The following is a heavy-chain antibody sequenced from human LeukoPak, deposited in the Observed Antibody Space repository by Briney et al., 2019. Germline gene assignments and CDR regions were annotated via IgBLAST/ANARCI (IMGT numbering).Heavy chain of an antibody. CDR3: ARAKEYYYGSGRY. CDR1: GYTFTSYD. CDR2: INPNSGGT. J-gene: IGHJ4*02. V-gene: IGHV1-2*02. Sequence: ASVKVSCKASGYTFTSYDINLVRQATGQGLEWMGWINPNSGGTNYAQKFQGRVTMTRDTSISTAYMELSRLRSDDTAVYYCARAKEYYYGSGRYWGQGTLVTVSS. D-gene: IGHD3-10*01.